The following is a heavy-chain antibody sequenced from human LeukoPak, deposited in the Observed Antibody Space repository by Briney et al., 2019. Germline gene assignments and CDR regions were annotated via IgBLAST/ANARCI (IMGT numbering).Heavy chain of an antibody. Sequence: PSVTLSLTCAVYGGSFSGYYWSWIRQPPGKGLEWIGEINHSGSTNYNPSLKSRVTISVDTSKNQFSLKLSSVTAADTAVYYCARKVDDSPPAPWGQGTLVTVSS. V-gene: IGHV4-34*01. CDR1: GGSFSGYY. D-gene: IGHD3-16*01. CDR3: ARKVDDSPPAP. J-gene: IGHJ5*02. CDR2: INHSGST.